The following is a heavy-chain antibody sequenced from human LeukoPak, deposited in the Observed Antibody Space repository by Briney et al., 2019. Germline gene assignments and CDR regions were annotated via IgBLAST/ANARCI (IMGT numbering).Heavy chain of an antibody. D-gene: IGHD6-13*01. Sequence: SQTLSLTCAVSGGSISSGGYSWSWIRQPPGKGLEWIGYIYYSGSTNYNPSLKSRVTISVDTSKNQFSLKLSSVTAADTAVYYCARGGLIAAAGRFDYWGQGTLVTVSS. CDR3: ARGGLIAAAGRFDY. J-gene: IGHJ4*02. CDR1: GGSISSGGYS. CDR2: IYYSGST. V-gene: IGHV4-30-4*07.